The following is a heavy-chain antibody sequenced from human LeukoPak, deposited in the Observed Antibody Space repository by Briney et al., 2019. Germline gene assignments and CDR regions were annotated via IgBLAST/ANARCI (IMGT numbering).Heavy chain of an antibody. V-gene: IGHV4-4*09. CDR3: ARHKFSSGSWYFDY. J-gene: IGHJ4*02. CDR1: GCTISSHY. D-gene: IGHD6-19*01. Sequence: SETLSLTCTVSGCTISSHYWSWIRQPPGKGLEWIGYIYTSGSTNYNPSLKSRVTISVDTSKNQFSLKLSSVTAADTAVYYCARHKFSSGSWYFDYWGQGTLVTVSS. CDR2: IYTSGST.